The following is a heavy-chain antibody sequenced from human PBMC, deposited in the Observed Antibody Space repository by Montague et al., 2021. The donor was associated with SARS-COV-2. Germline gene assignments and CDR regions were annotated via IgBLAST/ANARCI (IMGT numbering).Heavy chain of an antibody. CDR2: IGWRSGSI. CDR3: AKGQKIQWLVFNSAPDWFDP. V-gene: IGHV3-9*01. D-gene: IGHD5-12*01. CDR1: GFTFDDYV. J-gene: IGHJ5*02. Sequence: SLRLSCSASGFTFDDYVMHWVRQAPGKGLGWVSGIGWRSGSIGYADSVKGRFTIFRDNAKNSLYLQMNSLRAEDTALYHCAKGQKIQWLVFNSAPDWFDPWGQGTLVTVSS.